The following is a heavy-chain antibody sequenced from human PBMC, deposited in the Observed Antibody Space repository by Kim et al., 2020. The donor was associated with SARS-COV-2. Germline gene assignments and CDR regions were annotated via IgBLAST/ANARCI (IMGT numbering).Heavy chain of an antibody. CDR2: IYYSGST. J-gene: IGHJ6*02. CDR3: ARVRPGSIAARPSSMDV. D-gene: IGHD6-6*01. CDR1: GGSISSYY. V-gene: IGHV4-59*01. Sequence: SETLSLTCTVSGGSISSYYWSWIRQPPGKGLEWIGYIYYSGSTNYNPSLKSRVTISVDTSKNQFSLKLSSVTAADTAVYYCARVRPGSIAARPSSMDVWGQGTTVTVSS.